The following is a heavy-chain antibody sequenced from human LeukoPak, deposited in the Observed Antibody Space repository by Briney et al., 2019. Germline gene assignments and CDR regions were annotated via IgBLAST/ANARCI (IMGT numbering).Heavy chain of an antibody. J-gene: IGHJ3*02. V-gene: IGHV3-30-3*01. CDR2: ISYDGSNK. CDR3: ARSLLLNYYDSSGYPLGAFDI. Sequence: GGSLRLSCAASGFTFSSYAMHWVRQAPGKGLEWVAVISYDGSNKYYADSVKGRFTISRDNSKNTLYLQMNSLRAEDTAVYYCARSLLLNYYDSSGYPLGAFDIWGQGTMVTVSS. CDR1: GFTFSSYA. D-gene: IGHD3-22*01.